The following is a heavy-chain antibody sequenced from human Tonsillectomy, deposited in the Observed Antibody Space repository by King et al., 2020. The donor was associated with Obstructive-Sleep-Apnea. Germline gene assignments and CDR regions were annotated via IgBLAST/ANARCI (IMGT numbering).Heavy chain of an antibody. CDR2: ISYDGSNK. Sequence: VQLVESGGGVVQPGRSLRLSCAASGFTFSSYAMHWVCQAPGKGLEWVAVISYDGSNKYYADSVKGRFTISRDNSKNTLYLQMNSLRAEDTAVYYCARDDKLLLISYYFDYWGQGTLVTVSS. J-gene: IGHJ4*02. D-gene: IGHD1-26*01. V-gene: IGHV3-30-3*01. CDR3: ARDDKLLLISYYFDY. CDR1: GFTFSSYA.